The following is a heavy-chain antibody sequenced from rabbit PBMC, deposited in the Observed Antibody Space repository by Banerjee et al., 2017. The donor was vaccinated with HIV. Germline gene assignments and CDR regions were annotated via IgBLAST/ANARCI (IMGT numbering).Heavy chain of an antibody. Sequence: QEQLVESGGGLVQPEGSLTLTCTASGFSFSNNYWICWVRQAPGKRPEWIGNIDTGSSGSTYYASWAKGRFTISKTSSTTVTLQMTSLTAADTATYFCARYDLAYANHGYTFDLWGPGTLVTVS. CDR2: IDTGSSGST. CDR1: GFSFSNNYW. CDR3: ARYDLAYANHGYTFDL. J-gene: IGHJ4*01. V-gene: IGHV1S45*01. D-gene: IGHD6-1*01.